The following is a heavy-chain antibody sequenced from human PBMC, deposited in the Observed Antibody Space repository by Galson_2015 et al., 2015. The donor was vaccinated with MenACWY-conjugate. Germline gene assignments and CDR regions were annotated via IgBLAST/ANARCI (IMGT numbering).Heavy chain of an antibody. Sequence: ETLSLTCPVSGGSLSTSYWSWIRQPPGKGLEWIGYIYYTGSTNYNPSLKSRVTISVDTSKNQFYLEVRSVTAADTAVYFCARLRKASSAFDIWGQGTMVAVSS. CDR2: IYYTGST. CDR1: GGSLSTSY. CDR3: ARLRKASSAFDI. J-gene: IGHJ3*02. V-gene: IGHV4-59*01.